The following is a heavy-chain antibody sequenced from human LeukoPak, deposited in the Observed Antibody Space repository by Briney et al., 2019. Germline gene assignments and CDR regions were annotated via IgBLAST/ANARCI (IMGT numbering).Heavy chain of an antibody. Sequence: GGSLRLSCAASGFTFSSYTMSWVRQAPGKGLEWVSTIGASGGSTYYADSVKGRFTISRDNSKNTLYLQMNSLRAEDTAVYYCAKDAEENRSYYYYYMDVWGKGTTVTVSS. CDR3: AKDAEENRSYYYYYMDV. J-gene: IGHJ6*03. V-gene: IGHV3-23*01. D-gene: IGHD2/OR15-2a*01. CDR1: GFTFSSYT. CDR2: IGASGGST.